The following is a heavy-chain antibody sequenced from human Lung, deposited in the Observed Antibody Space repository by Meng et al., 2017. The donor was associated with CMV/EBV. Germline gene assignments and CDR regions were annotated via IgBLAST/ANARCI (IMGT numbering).Heavy chain of an antibody. CDR1: SSDS. J-gene: IGHJ4*02. D-gene: IGHD3-22*01. V-gene: IGHV3-21*01. CDR2: MSSSRSYI. CDR3: AREWNYYDSSGYLKAFFDY. Sequence: SSDSMNWVRQAPGKGMEWVSAMSSSRSYIYYADSVKSRVTISRDNAKNSLYLQMNSLRAEDTAVYYCAREWNYYDSSGYLKAFFDYWGQGTLVTVSS.